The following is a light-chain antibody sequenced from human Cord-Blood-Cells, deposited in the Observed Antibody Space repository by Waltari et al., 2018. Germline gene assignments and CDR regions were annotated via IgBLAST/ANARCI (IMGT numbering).Light chain of an antibody. V-gene: IGLV2-23*01. J-gene: IGLJ3*02. CDR3: CSYAGSSTWV. Sequence: QSALTQPASVSGSPGQSTTISCTGTRSDVGSYNLVSWYQQHPVKAPKLMIYEGSKRHSGVSNRFSGSKSGNTASLTISGLQAEDEADYYCCSYAGSSTWVFGGGTKLTVL. CDR1: RSDVGSYNL. CDR2: EGS.